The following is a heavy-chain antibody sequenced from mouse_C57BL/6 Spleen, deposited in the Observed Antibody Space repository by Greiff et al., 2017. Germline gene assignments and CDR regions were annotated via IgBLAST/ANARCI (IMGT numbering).Heavy chain of an antibody. V-gene: IGHV1-5*01. CDR3: TRSTMIRDYAMDY. CDR1: GYTFPSYW. J-gene: IGHJ4*01. CDR2: IYPGNSDT. D-gene: IGHD2-4*01. Sequence: EVKLLESGTVLARPGASVKMSCKTSGYTFPSYWMHWVKQRPGQGLEWIGAIYPGNSDTSYNQKFKGKAKLTAVTSASTAYMELSSLTNADSAVYYCTRSTMIRDYAMDYWGQGTSVTVSS.